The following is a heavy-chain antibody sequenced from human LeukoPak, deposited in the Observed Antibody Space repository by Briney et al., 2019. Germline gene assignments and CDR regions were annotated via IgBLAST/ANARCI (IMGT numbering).Heavy chain of an antibody. Sequence: GGSLRLSCAASRFTFSNYGVNWVRQAPGKGLEWVSYINSRSSTIYYADSVRSRFTISRDNAKNSLYLQMNSLKAEDTAIYYCAREVGTPQAFDIWGQGTMVTVSS. J-gene: IGHJ3*02. CDR2: INSRSSTI. CDR1: RFTFSNYG. CDR3: AREVGTPQAFDI. D-gene: IGHD1-26*01. V-gene: IGHV3-48*01.